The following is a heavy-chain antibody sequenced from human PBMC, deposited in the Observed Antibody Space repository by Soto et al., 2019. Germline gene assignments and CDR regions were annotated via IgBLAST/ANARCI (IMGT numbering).Heavy chain of an antibody. D-gene: IGHD2-2*01. Sequence: QVQLVQSGAEVTKPGSSVKVSCKASGGTFSSYAISWVRQAPGQGLEWMGGIIPISDTTNYAQKFQGRVTITADESTSTAYMELSSLRSEHTAVYYCARSQGSSTSLEIYYYYYYGMDVWGQGTTVTVSS. J-gene: IGHJ6*02. CDR2: IIPISDTT. CDR3: ARSQGSSTSLEIYYYYYYGMDV. CDR1: GGTFSSYA. V-gene: IGHV1-69*01.